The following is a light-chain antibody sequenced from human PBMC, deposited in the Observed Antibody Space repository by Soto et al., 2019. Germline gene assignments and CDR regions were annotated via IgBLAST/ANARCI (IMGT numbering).Light chain of an antibody. Sequence: DIQMTQSPSTLSGSVGDRVTITCRASQTISSWLAWYQQKPGKAPKLLIYKASTLKSGVPSRFSGSGSGTEFTLTISSLQSEDFAVYYCQQYNNWPPTFGGGTKVYIK. J-gene: IGKJ4*01. V-gene: IGKV1-5*03. CDR2: KAS. CDR3: QQYNNWPPT. CDR1: QTISSW.